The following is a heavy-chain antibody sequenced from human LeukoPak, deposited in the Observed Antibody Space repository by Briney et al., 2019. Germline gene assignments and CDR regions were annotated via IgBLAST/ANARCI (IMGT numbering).Heavy chain of an antibody. CDR1: GFTISSNY. J-gene: IGHJ6*02. V-gene: IGHV3-53*04. CDR2: IYSGGST. D-gene: IGHD6-19*01. CDR3: AREKPPVAGNAWGYYYYYGMDV. Sequence: GGSLRLSCAASGFTISSNYMSWVRQAPGKGLEWVSVIYSGGSTYYADSVKGRFTISRYNSKNTLYFQMNSLRAEDTAVYYCAREKPPVAGNAWGYYYYYGMDVWGQGTTVTVSS.